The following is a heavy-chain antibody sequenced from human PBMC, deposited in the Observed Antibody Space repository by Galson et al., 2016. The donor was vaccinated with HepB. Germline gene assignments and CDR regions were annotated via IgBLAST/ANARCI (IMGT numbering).Heavy chain of an antibody. CDR3: VSEPSGWMGFAR. D-gene: IGHD6-19*01. V-gene: IGHV4-4*02. Sequence: SETLSLTCAVSGDSISGSHWWSWVRQPPGKGLEWIGEILHCGRTNYNPSLKSRVTMSADTSKNELSLIVSSVTAADTAVYYCVSEPSGWMGFARWGQGTLVTVSS. J-gene: IGHJ5*02. CDR2: ILHCGRT. CDR1: GDSISGSHW.